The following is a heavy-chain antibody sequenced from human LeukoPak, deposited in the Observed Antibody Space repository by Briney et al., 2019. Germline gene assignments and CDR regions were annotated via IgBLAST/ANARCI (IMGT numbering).Heavy chain of an antibody. V-gene: IGHV4-39*01. D-gene: IGHD6-6*01. CDR1: GGSISSSSYY. J-gene: IGHJ4*02. CDR2: IYYSGST. Sequence: SETLSLTCSVSGGSISSSSYYWGWIRQPPGKGLEWIGSIYYSGSTYYNPSLKSRVTISEDTSKNHFSLKLSSVTAADTAVYYCARHLLGSSGYYFPYWGQGTLVTVSS. CDR3: ARHLLGSSGYYFPY.